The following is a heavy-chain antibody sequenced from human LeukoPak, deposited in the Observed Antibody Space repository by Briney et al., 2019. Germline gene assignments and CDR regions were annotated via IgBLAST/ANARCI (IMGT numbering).Heavy chain of an antibody. Sequence: GGSLRLSCAASGFTFSSYAMHWVRQAPGKGLEWVAVISYDGSNKYYADSVKGRFTISRDNSKNTLYLQMNSLRAEDTAVYYCASGIIAAPGSGYYYMDVWGKGTTVTVSS. J-gene: IGHJ6*03. CDR1: GFTFSSYA. D-gene: IGHD6-25*01. V-gene: IGHV3-30*04. CDR3: ASGIIAAPGSGYYYMDV. CDR2: ISYDGSNK.